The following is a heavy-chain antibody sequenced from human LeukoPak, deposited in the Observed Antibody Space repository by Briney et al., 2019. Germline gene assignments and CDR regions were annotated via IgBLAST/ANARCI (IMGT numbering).Heavy chain of an antibody. D-gene: IGHD2-2*01. CDR3: ASYSTRNY. J-gene: IGHJ4*02. CDR1: GFMFGNHA. Sequence: GGSLRLSCAASGFMFGNHAMSWVRQAPGKGLEWVSAISLSGDNAHYADSVKGRFTISRDNSKNTLSLQMNSLRAEDTAVYYCASYSTRNYWGQGTLVTVSS. V-gene: IGHV3-23*01. CDR2: ISLSGDNA.